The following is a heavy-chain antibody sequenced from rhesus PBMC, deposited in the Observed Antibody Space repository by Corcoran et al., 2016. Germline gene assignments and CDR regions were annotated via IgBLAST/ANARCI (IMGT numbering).Heavy chain of an antibody. CDR2: IYGSGSST. J-gene: IGHJ4*01. CDR3: ASMRYNYVSDFNY. V-gene: IGHV4-169*02. Sequence: QLQLQESGPGLVKPSETLSVTCAVSGGSISSRFWNWIRPAPGKGLEWIGYIYGSGSSTTYNPPPKGRVTLSVATAKNQVSLKLTSVTAADTAVYYCASMRYNYVSDFNYWGQGVLVTVSS. D-gene: IGHD1-26*01. CDR1: GGSISSRF.